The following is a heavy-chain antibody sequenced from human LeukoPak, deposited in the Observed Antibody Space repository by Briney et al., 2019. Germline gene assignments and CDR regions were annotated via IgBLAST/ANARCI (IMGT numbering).Heavy chain of an antibody. D-gene: IGHD3-3*01. CDR3: ARERTNYDFWSGYSYYFDY. J-gene: IGHJ4*02. V-gene: IGHV4-34*01. Sequence: SETLSLTCAVYGGSFSGYYWSWIRRPPGKGLEWSGEIDHSGSTNYNPSLKSRVTISVDTSKNQFSLKLSSVTAADTAVYYCARERTNYDFWSGYSYYFDYWGQGTLVTVSS. CDR2: IDHSGST. CDR1: GGSFSGYY.